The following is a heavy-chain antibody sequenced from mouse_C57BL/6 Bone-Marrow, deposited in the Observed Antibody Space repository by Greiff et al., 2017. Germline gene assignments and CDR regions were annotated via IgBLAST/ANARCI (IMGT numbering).Heavy chain of an antibody. CDR3: AKHFDY. Sequence: QVQLKQSGPGLVAPSQSLSITCTVSGFSLTSYGVSWVRQPPGKGLEWLGVIWGDGSTHYHTTLISRLSTSKDNSKRQVSLKLNSLRTDDTTKYYCAKHFDYWGQGTTLTVSS. CDR1: GFSLTSYG. V-gene: IGHV2-3*01. J-gene: IGHJ2*01. CDR2: IWGDGST.